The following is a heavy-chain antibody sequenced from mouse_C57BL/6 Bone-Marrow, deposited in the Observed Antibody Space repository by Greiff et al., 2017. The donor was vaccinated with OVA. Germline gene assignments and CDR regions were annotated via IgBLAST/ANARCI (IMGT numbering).Heavy chain of an antibody. CDR2: IDPSDSYT. V-gene: IGHV1-50*01. CDR1: GYTFTSYW. CDR3: ARSYSNYDYAMDY. Sequence: QVQLKESGAELVKPGASVKLSCKASGYTFTSYWMQWVKQRPGQGLEWIGEIDPSDSYTNYNQKFKGKATLTVDTSSSTAYMQLSSLTSEDSAVYYCARSYSNYDYAMDYWGQGTSVTVSS. D-gene: IGHD2-5*01. J-gene: IGHJ4*01.